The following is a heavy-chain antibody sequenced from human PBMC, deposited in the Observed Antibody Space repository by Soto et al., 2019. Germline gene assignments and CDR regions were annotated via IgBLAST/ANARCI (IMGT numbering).Heavy chain of an antibody. V-gene: IGHV5-51*01. CDR2: IYPGDSDT. Sequence: GESLKISCKGSGYSFTTYWIGWVGQMPGKGLEWMGIIYPGDSDTRYSPSFQGQVTISADRSISTAYLQWSSLKASDTAMYYCARTSYSSSADYYYYYGMDVWGQGTTVTVSS. D-gene: IGHD6-6*01. CDR1: GYSFTTYW. J-gene: IGHJ6*02. CDR3: ARTSYSSSADYYYYYGMDV.